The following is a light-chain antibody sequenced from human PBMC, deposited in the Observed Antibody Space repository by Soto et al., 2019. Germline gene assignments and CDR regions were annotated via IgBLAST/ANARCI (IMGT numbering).Light chain of an antibody. CDR3: QQRSNWPPT. CDR2: DAS. J-gene: IGKJ1*01. Sequence: DIVLTQSPATLSLSAGERATLSCRASQSVSSYLAWYQQKPGQAPKLLIYDASNRATGIPARFSGSGSGTDFTLTISSLEPEDFAVYYCQQRSNWPPTFGQGTKVDIK. V-gene: IGKV3-11*01. CDR1: QSVSSY.